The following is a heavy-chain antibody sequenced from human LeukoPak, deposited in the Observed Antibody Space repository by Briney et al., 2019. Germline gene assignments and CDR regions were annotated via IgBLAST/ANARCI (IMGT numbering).Heavy chain of an antibody. Sequence: ASVKVSCKASGYTFTSYYMHWVRQAPGQGLEWMGIINPSGGSTSYAQKFQGRVTMTRDTSTSTVYMELSSLRSEDTAVYYCASEEMTTVTTVPWGQGTLVTVSS. V-gene: IGHV1-46*01. CDR2: INPSGGST. CDR3: ASEEMTTVTTVP. J-gene: IGHJ5*02. CDR1: GYTFTSYY. D-gene: IGHD4-17*01.